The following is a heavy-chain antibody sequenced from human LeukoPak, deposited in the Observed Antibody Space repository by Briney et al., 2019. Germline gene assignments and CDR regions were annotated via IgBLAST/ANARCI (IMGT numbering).Heavy chain of an antibody. V-gene: IGHV1-69*05. CDR1: GGTFSSYA. CDR2: IIPIFGTA. J-gene: IGHJ4*02. CDR3: AVPRYGSGSYYNEDYFDY. D-gene: IGHD3-10*01. Sequence: SVKVSCKASGGTFSSYAISWVRQAPGQGLEWMGGIIPIFGTANYAQKFQGRATITTDESTSTAYMELNSLRSEDTAVYYCAVPRYGSGSYYNEDYFDYWGQGTLVTVSS.